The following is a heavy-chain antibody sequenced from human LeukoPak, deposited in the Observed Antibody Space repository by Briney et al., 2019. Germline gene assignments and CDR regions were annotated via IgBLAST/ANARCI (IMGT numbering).Heavy chain of an antibody. CDR1: GYTFSNYG. Sequence: GASVKVSCKASGYTFSNYGVNWVRQAPGQGLEWMGWINVHNGNTKYAQKLQGRVTMTRDTSTSTVYMELSSLRSEDTAVYYCARAVTPLNSSGWKDPWDYWGQGTLVTVSS. J-gene: IGHJ4*02. CDR3: ARAVTPLNSSGWKDPWDY. V-gene: IGHV1-18*01. D-gene: IGHD6-19*01. CDR2: INVHNGNT.